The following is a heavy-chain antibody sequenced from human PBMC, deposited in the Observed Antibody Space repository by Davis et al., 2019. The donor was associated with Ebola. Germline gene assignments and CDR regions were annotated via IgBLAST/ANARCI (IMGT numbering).Heavy chain of an antibody. J-gene: IGHJ4*02. Sequence: PGGSLRPSCAASGFTFSSYTMHWVRQAPGKGLEWVAVISYDGTGKFYGDSVKGRFTISRDNSKNTVYLQMSGLRAEDTAIYYCTMSGWTGAFDHWGQGTLVTVSS. D-gene: IGHD6-19*01. CDR2: ISYDGTGK. CDR1: GFTFSSYT. CDR3: TMSGWTGAFDH. V-gene: IGHV3-30*03.